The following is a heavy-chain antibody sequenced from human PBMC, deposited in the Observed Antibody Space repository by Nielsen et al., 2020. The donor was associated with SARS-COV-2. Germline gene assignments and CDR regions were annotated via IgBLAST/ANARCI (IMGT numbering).Heavy chain of an antibody. V-gene: IGHV1-46*01. CDR2: INPSGGST. Sequence: ASVKVSCKASGYTFTSYYMHWVRQAPGQGLEWMGIINPSGGSTSYAQKFQGRVTMTRDTSTSTVYMDLTSLTSDDTAVYYCARGCRSTPWYDFDFWGQGTLVTVSS. J-gene: IGHJ4*02. CDR3: ARGCRSTPWYDFDF. D-gene: IGHD2-2*01. CDR1: GYTFTSYY.